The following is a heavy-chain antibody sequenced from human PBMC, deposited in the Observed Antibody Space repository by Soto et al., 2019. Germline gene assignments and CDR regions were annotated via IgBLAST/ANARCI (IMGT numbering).Heavy chain of an antibody. Sequence: ASVKVSCKASGYTFIAYYMHWVRQAPGQGLEWMGVINPRDSDTKYAQKFQGRVTMTRDTSTSTVFMEVNSLRSDDTAVYYCARGFPSSSGLGWLDPWGQGTLVTV. J-gene: IGHJ5*02. V-gene: IGHV1-46*01. CDR2: INPRDSDT. D-gene: IGHD2-2*01. CDR1: GYTFIAYY. CDR3: ARGFPSSSGLGWLDP.